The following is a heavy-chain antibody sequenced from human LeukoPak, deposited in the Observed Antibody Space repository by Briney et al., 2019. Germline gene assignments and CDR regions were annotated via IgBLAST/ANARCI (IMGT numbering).Heavy chain of an antibody. D-gene: IGHD6-19*01. J-gene: IGHJ4*02. CDR3: AREAVADPTYDY. CDR2: ISSSSSYI. CDR1: GFTFSSYA. Sequence: GGSLRLSCAASGFTFSSYAITWVRQAPGKGLEWVSSISSSSSYIYYADSVKGRFTISRDNAKNSLYLQMNSLRAEDTAVYYCAREAVADPTYDYWGQGTLVTVSS. V-gene: IGHV3-21*01.